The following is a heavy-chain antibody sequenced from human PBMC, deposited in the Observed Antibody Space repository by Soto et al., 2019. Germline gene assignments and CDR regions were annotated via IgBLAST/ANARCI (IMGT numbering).Heavy chain of an antibody. CDR1: GFTFSSYS. J-gene: IGHJ3*02. D-gene: IGHD3-3*01. Sequence: LRLSCAASGFTFSSYSMNWVRQAPGKGLEWVSSISSSSSYIYYADSVKGRFTISRDNAKNSLYLQMNSLRAEDTAVYYCASQDFGVVISGAFDIWGQGTMVTVSS. CDR3: ASQDFGVVISGAFDI. CDR2: ISSSSSYI. V-gene: IGHV3-21*01.